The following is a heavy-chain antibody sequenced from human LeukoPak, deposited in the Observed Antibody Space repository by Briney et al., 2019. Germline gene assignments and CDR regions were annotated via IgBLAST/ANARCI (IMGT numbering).Heavy chain of an antibody. Sequence: TLSLTCTVSLGSISSGVYYWSCVPQHPGKGLECIVHISYSGSTYYNPSLESRVVMSIDVSQNQFSLMVSSLTAADTAVYYCARAPGGNSRLDYWGQGTLVTVSS. CDR2: ISYSGST. CDR1: LGSISSGVYY. J-gene: IGHJ4*02. V-gene: IGHV4-31*03. D-gene: IGHD4-23*01. CDR3: ARAPGGNSRLDY.